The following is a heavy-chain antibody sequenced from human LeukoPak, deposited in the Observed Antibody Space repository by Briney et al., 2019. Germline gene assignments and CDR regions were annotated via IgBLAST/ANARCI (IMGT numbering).Heavy chain of an antibody. Sequence: PGGSLRLSCAASGFTFSSYAMSWVRRAPGKGLEWVSAISGSGGSTYYADSVKGRFTISRDNSKNTLHLQMNSLRAEDTAVYYCAKPTTPGAAAGPFDYWGQGTLVTVSS. CDR3: AKPTTPGAAAGPFDY. CDR1: GFTFSSYA. CDR2: ISGSGGST. D-gene: IGHD6-13*01. V-gene: IGHV3-23*01. J-gene: IGHJ4*02.